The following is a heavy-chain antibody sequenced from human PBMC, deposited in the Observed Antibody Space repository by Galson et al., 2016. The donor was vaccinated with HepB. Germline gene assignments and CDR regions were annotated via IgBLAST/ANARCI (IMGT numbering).Heavy chain of an antibody. V-gene: IGHV3-21*01. Sequence: SLRLSCAASGFTFSSYSMNWVRQAPGKGLEWVSSISSSSDYIFYAGSVKGRFTISRDNGKNSVFLQMNSLRAEDTAVYYCTTKTRGTYPFDYWGQGTLVAVSS. CDR1: GFTFSSYS. CDR2: ISSSSDYI. J-gene: IGHJ4*02. D-gene: IGHD3-16*01. CDR3: TTKTRGTYPFDY.